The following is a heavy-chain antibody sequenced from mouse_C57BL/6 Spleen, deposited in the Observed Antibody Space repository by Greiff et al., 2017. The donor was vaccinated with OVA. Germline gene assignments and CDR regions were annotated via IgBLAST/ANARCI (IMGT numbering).Heavy chain of an antibody. J-gene: IGHJ2*01. D-gene: IGHD3-2*02. V-gene: IGHV1-19*01. Sequence: EVQLKQSGPVLVKPGASVKMSCKASGYTFTDYYMNWVKQSHGKSLEWIGVINPYNGGTSYNQKFKGKATLTVDKSSSTAYMELNSLTSEDSAVYYCARRGLSDYLDYWGQGTTLTVSS. CDR2: INPYNGGT. CDR1: GYTFTDYY. CDR3: ARRGLSDYLDY.